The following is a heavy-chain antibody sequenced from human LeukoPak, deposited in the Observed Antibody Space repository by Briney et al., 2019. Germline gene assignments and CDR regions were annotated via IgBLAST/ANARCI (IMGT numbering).Heavy chain of an antibody. V-gene: IGHV3-74*01. CDR1: GFTFSSYW. J-gene: IGHJ5*02. CDR3: VKDPSKYSSGSDP. D-gene: IGHD6-19*01. CDR2: INSDGSST. Sequence: GGSLRLSCAASGFTFSSYWMHWVRQAPGKGLVWVSRINSDGSSTSYADSVKGRFTISRDNAKNTLYLQMNSLRAEDTAVYYCVKDPSKYSSGSDPWGQGTLVTVSS.